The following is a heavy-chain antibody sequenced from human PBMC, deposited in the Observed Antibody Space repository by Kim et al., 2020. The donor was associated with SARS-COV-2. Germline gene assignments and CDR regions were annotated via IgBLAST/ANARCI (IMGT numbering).Heavy chain of an antibody. J-gene: IGHJ3*02. Sequence: SETLSLTCTVSGGSISSGGYYWSWIRQHPGKGLEWIGYIYYSGSTYYNPSLKSRVTISVDTSKNQFSLKLSSVTAADTAVYYCARARFSYYYVSSGYPHDAFDIWGQGTMVTVSS. V-gene: IGHV4-31*03. CDR1: GGSISSGGYY. CDR2: IYYSGST. CDR3: ARARFSYYYVSSGYPHDAFDI. D-gene: IGHD3-22*01.